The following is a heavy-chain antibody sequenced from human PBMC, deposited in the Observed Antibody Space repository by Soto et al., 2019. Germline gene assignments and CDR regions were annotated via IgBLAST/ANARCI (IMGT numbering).Heavy chain of an antibody. V-gene: IGHV4-31*01. CDR3: ARYCSSSSCYRKGMDV. D-gene: IGHD2-2*01. CDR1: GGTISRDNYY. CDR2: IYSSGTT. Sequence: SETLSLTCSVSGGTISRDNYYWTWIRQRPGQGLEWIGNIYSSGTTYYNPSLGSQFTISVDTSKNQFSRKVTYVTAADTAVYYCARYCSSSSCYRKGMDVWGQGTTVTVSS. J-gene: IGHJ6*02.